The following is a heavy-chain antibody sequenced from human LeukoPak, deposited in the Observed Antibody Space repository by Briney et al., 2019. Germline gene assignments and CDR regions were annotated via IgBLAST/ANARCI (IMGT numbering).Heavy chain of an antibody. CDR2: ISYDGSNK. D-gene: IGHD6-13*01. Sequence: GSLRLSCAASGFTFSSYAMHWVRQAPGKGLEWVAVISYDGSNKYYADSVKGRFTISRDNSKNTLYLQMNSLRAEDTAVYYCARGPLGTRVFDYWDQGTLVTVSS. CDR1: GFTFSSYA. V-gene: IGHV3-30-3*01. J-gene: IGHJ4*02. CDR3: ARGPLGTRVFDY.